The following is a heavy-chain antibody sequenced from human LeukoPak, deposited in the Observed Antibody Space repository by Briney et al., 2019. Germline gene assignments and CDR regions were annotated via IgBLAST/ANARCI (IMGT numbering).Heavy chain of an antibody. Sequence: KTSETLSLTCTVSGGSISSGGYYWSWIRQHPGKGLEWIGYIYYSGSTYYNPSLKSRVTISVDTSKNQFSLKLSSVTAADTAVYYCAREGPLLPDAFDIWGQGTMVTVSS. CDR2: IYYSGST. V-gene: IGHV4-31*03. D-gene: IGHD3-22*01. J-gene: IGHJ3*02. CDR3: AREGPLLPDAFDI. CDR1: GGSISSGGYY.